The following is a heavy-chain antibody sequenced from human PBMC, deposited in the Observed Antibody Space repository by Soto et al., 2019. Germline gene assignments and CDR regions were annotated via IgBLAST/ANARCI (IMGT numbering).Heavy chain of an antibody. V-gene: IGHV3-53*02. CDR3: ARAREPEYSSSIFFDY. CDR1: GLTVSRTQ. D-gene: IGHD6-6*01. Sequence: LVETGGGLIQPGGSLRLSCAVSGLTVSRTQMSWVRQAPGKGLQWVSVIYSAGSTYYANAVKGRFTISRDISENKIFLELNGLTVDDTAVYYCARAREPEYSSSIFFDYWGRGTVVTVSS. J-gene: IGHJ4*01. CDR2: IYSAGST.